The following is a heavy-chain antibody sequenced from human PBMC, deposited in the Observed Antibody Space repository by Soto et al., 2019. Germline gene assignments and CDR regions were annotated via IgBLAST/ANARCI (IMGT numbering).Heavy chain of an antibody. CDR1: GFTFSSYA. CDR2: ISYDGSNK. Sequence: PGGSLRLSCAASGFTFSSYAMHWVRQAPGKGLEWAAAISYDGSNKYYADSVKGRFTISRDNSKNTLYLQMNSLRAEDTAVYYCAIVPAAVRTDNWFDPWGQGTLVTVSS. CDR3: AIVPAAVRTDNWFDP. J-gene: IGHJ5*02. D-gene: IGHD2-2*01. V-gene: IGHV3-30-3*01.